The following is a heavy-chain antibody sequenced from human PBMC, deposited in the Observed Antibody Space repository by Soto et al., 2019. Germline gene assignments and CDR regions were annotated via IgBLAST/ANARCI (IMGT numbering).Heavy chain of an antibody. J-gene: IGHJ4*02. CDR1: GGTFSTDS. V-gene: IGHV1-69*12. Sequence: QVQLVQSGAEVKKPGSSVKVSCKASGGTFSTDSISWVRQAPGQGLEWMGGIIPMFGTANNAQKFQGRVTITADESTSTAYMELNSLRAEDTALYYCARDPGDGKLYYSDYWGQGTLVTVSS. CDR2: IIPMFGTA. D-gene: IGHD7-27*01. CDR3: ARDPGDGKLYYSDY.